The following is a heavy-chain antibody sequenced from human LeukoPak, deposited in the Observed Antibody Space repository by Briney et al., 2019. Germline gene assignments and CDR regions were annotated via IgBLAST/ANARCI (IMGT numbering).Heavy chain of an antibody. CDR2: INHSGST. D-gene: IGHD6-13*01. J-gene: IGHJ6*03. CDR3: ARLGYSSSWLTYYYMDV. V-gene: IGHV4-39*07. Sequence: PSETLSLTCTVSGGSISSSSYYWSWIRQPPGKGLEWIGEINHSGSTNYNPSLKSRVTISVDTSKNQFSLKLSSVTAADTAVYYCARLGYSSSWLTYYYMDVWGKGTTVTISS. CDR1: GGSISSSSYY.